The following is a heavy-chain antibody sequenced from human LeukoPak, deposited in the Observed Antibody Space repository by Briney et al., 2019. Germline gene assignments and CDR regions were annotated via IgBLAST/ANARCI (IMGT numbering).Heavy chain of an antibody. V-gene: IGHV5-51*01. CDR1: GYSFTTYW. J-gene: IGHJ4*02. CDR3: ARRDDYKTFDY. Sequence: GESLKISCKGSGYSFTTYWIGWVRQMPGKGLEWMGIIYPGDSDTRYSPSFQGQVTISADKSISTAYLQWSSLRASDSALYYCARRDDYKTFDYWGQGTLVTVSS. D-gene: IGHD5-24*01. CDR2: IYPGDSDT.